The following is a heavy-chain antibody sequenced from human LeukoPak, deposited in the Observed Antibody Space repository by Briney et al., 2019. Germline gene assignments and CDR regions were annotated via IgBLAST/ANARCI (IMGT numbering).Heavy chain of an antibody. V-gene: IGHV3-74*01. CDR1: GFAFSSFW. CDR2: INSDGSST. D-gene: IGHD2-15*01. J-gene: IGHJ6*03. Sequence: GGSLRLSCAASGFAFSSFWMHWVRQAPGKGLVWVSRINSDGSSTSYADSVKGRFTISRDNAKNTLYLQMNSLRAEDTAVYYCARSCSGGSCSYYYYYMDVWGKGTTVTVSS. CDR3: ARSCSGGSCSYYYYYMDV.